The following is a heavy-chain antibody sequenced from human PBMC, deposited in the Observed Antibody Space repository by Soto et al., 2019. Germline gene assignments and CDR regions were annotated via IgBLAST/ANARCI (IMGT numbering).Heavy chain of an antibody. V-gene: IGHV4-34*01. Sequence: HSVTLALSYAVCGECFSGHSWTWIRQSPGKGLEWIGDINHSGRVNYSPSLKSRVTITLDTSKNQFSLTLSAVTAADTAMYYCSTRAYDTNGYYRFDPWGQGTLATVPS. J-gene: IGHJ5*01. CDR2: INHSGRV. D-gene: IGHD3-22*01. CDR1: GECFSGHS. CDR3: STRAYDTNGYYRFDP.